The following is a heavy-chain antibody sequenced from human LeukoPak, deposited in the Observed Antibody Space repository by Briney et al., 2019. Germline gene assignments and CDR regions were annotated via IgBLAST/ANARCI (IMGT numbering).Heavy chain of an antibody. V-gene: IGHV5-51*01. Sequence: GESLKISCKGSGYSFTSYWIGWVRQMPGKGLEWMGIIYPGDSDTRYSPSFQGQVTISADKSISTAYLQWSSLKASDTAMYYCATGKWELHGDDAFDIWGQGTMVTASS. CDR1: GYSFTSYW. CDR2: IYPGDSDT. CDR3: ATGKWELHGDDAFDI. J-gene: IGHJ3*02. D-gene: IGHD1-26*01.